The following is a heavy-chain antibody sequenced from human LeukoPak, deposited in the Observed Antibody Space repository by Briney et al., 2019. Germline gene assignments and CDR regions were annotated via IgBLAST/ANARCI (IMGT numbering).Heavy chain of an antibody. CDR2: INNSGST. CDR3: ARVAGGYSGYDYPGGDY. J-gene: IGHJ4*02. Sequence: SETLSLTCAVYGGSFSGYYWSWIRQPPGKGLEWIGEINNSGSTNYNPSLKSRVTISVDTSKNQFSLKLSSVTAADTAVYYCARVAGGYSGYDYPGGDYWGQGTLVTVSS. V-gene: IGHV4-34*01. D-gene: IGHD5-12*01. CDR1: GGSFSGYY.